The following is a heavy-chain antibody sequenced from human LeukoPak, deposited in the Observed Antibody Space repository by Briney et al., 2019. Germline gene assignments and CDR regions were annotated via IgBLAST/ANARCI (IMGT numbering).Heavy chain of an antibody. CDR2: IYSGAST. CDR1: GFTVSSNY. Sequence: GGSLRPSCAASGFTVSSNYMSWVRQAPGKGLEWVSVIYSGASTYYADSVKGRFTISRDNSKNTLYLQMNGLRAEDTAVYYCARDHWGFDYWGQGTLVTVSS. J-gene: IGHJ4*02. CDR3: ARDHWGFDY. D-gene: IGHD7-27*01. V-gene: IGHV3-53*01.